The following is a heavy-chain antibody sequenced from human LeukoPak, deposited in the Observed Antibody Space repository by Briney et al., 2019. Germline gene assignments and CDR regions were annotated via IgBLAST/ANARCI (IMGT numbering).Heavy chain of an antibody. Sequence: PGGPLRLSCAASGFTFSSYGMHWVRQAPGKGLEWVAVISYDGSNKYYADSVKGRFTISRDNSKNTLYLQMNSLRAEDTAVYYCAKGRYSSSWFTSYYYYGMDVWGQGTTVTVSS. CDR2: ISYDGSNK. D-gene: IGHD6-13*01. J-gene: IGHJ6*02. CDR3: AKGRYSSSWFTSYYYYGMDV. CDR1: GFTFSSYG. V-gene: IGHV3-30*18.